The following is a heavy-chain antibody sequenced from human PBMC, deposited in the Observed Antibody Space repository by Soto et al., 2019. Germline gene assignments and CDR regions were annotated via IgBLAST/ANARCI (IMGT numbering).Heavy chain of an antibody. CDR2: ISTSSSYI. V-gene: IGHV3-11*05. CDR1: GFNFSDYY. Sequence: QVQLVESGGGLVKPGGSLRLSCAASGFNFSDYYMSWIRQAPGKGLEWLSYISTSSSYINYADSVKGRFTISRDNAKNSLYLQMNRLRVEDTAVYYCAREGPGTSSWYVDSWGQGTLVTVSS. J-gene: IGHJ4*02. CDR3: AREGPGTSSWYVDS. D-gene: IGHD6-13*01.